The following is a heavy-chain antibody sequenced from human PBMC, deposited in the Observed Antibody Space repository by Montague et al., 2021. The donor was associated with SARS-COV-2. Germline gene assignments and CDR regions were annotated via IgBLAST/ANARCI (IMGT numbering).Heavy chain of an antibody. CDR1: GGSISTTSYY. J-gene: IGHJ6*02. CDR2: IFYSGTT. V-gene: IGHV4-39*07. D-gene: IGHD3-10*01. CDR3: ASGFKNSYAMDV. Sequence: SETLSLTCTVFGGSISTTSYYWGWIRQPPGKGLEWIASIFYSGTTYYTPSLRSSVTISVQTSKNQFSLTVASVTAAGTAIYYCASGFKNSYAMDVWGQGTTVTVSS.